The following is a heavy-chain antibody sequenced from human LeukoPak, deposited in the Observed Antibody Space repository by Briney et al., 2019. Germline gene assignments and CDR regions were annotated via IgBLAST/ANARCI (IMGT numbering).Heavy chain of an antibody. D-gene: IGHD5-12*01. J-gene: IGHJ4*02. CDR1: GFTLSSHW. Sequence: GGSLRLSCAASGFTLSSHWMTWVRQAPGKGLERVANIDQDGSAKYFVDSVKGRFTISRDNAKNSMYLQMNSLRAEDTAVYYCARWDIRGTAHQLDYWGQGTLATVSS. CDR3: ARWDIRGTAHQLDY. CDR2: IDQDGSAK. V-gene: IGHV3-7*01.